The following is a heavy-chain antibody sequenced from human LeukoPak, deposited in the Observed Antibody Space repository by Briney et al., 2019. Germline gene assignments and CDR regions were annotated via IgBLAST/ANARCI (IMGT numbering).Heavy chain of an antibody. CDR1: SFTFSSYV. D-gene: IGHD2-21*02. CDR2: ISGSGDNT. CDR3: AKDFVVVPGNVNYFDY. J-gene: IGHJ4*02. Sequence: GGSLRLSCGASSFTFSSYVMSWVRQAPGKGLEWVSAISGSGDNTYYADSVKGRFTVSRDNSKNTLYVQMKSLRAEDTAVYYCAKDFVVVPGNVNYFDYWGQGTLVTVSS. V-gene: IGHV3-23*01.